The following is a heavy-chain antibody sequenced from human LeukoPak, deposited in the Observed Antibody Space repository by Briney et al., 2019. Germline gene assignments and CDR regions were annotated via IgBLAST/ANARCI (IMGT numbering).Heavy chain of an antibody. CDR2: IYYSGST. Sequence: SETLYLTCTVSGGSISSYYWSWIRQPPGKGLEWIGYIYYSGSTNYNPSLKSRVTISVDTSKNQFSLKLSSVTAADTAVYYCARASRGYSYGRQIDHWGQGTLVTVSS. CDR3: ARASRGYSYGRQIDH. D-gene: IGHD5-18*01. V-gene: IGHV4-59*01. CDR1: GGSISSYY. J-gene: IGHJ4*02.